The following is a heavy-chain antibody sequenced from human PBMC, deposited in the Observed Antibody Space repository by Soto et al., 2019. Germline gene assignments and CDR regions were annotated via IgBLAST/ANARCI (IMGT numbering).Heavy chain of an antibody. CDR2: TYYRYRWQT. V-gene: IGHV6-1*01. D-gene: IGHD3-16*01. Sequence: QVQLQQSGPGLVKPSQTLSLTCAISGDSVSSNDATWDWIRQSPSRGLEWLGRTYYRYRWQTDYAISVKSRISINTDTSNNQVSLQLNSVTPDDTAVYYCARLIGNSWLDSWGQGTLVTVSS. CDR3: ARLIGNSWLDS. J-gene: IGHJ5*01. CDR1: GDSVSSNDAT.